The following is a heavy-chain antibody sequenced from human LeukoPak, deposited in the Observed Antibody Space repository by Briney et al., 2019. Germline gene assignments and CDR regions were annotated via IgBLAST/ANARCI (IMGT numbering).Heavy chain of an antibody. D-gene: IGHD3/OR15-3a*01. V-gene: IGHV1-69*05. CDR3: ASEGWTAYYYYYMDV. J-gene: IGHJ6*03. CDR2: IIPIFGTA. Sequence: SVKVSCKASGGTFSSYAISWVRQAPGQGLEWMGRIIPIFGTANCAQKFQGRVAITTDESTSTAYMELSSLRSEDTAVYYCASEGWTAYYYYYMDVWGKGTTVTVSS. CDR1: GGTFSSYA.